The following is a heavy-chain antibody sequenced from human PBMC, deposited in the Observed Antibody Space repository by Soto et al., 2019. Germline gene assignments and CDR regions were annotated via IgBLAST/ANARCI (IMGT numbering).Heavy chain of an antibody. J-gene: IGHJ4*02. D-gene: IGHD3-9*01. CDR2: ISSSSSTI. V-gene: IGHV3-48*01. Sequence: GGSLRLSCSASGFTFSSYSMNWVRQAPGKGLEWVSYISSSSSTIYYADSVKGRFTISRDNAKNSLYLQMNSLRAEDTAVYYCARVYYDILTGNDLDYWGQGTLVTVSS. CDR3: ARVYYDILTGNDLDY. CDR1: GFTFSSYS.